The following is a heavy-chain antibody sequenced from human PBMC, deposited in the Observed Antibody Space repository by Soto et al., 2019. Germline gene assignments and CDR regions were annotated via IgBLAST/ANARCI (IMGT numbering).Heavy chain of an antibody. Sequence: GGSLRLSCAASGFTFSNAWMSWVRQAPGKGLEWVGRIKSKTDGGTTDYAAPVKGRFTISRDDSKNTLYLQMNSLKTEVTALYYYTTVELETAIRDYWGQGTLVTVSS. D-gene: IGHD2-21*02. V-gene: IGHV3-15*01. J-gene: IGHJ4*02. CDR2: IKSKTDGGTT. CDR3: TTVELETAIRDY. CDR1: GFTFSNAW.